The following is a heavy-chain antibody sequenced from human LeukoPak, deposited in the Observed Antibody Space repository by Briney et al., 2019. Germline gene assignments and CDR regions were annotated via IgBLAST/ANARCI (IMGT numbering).Heavy chain of an antibody. CDR3: AKDRSSSGWYYFDY. CDR1: GFTFSSYG. CDR2: ISYDGNNK. J-gene: IGHJ4*02. V-gene: IGHV3-30*18. Sequence: PGGSLRLSCAASGFTFSSYGMHWVRQAPGNGLEWVAVISYDGNNKYYVDSVKGRFTTSRDNSKNTLYLQMNSLRPEDTAVYYCAKDRSSSGWYYFDYWGQGTLVTVSS. D-gene: IGHD6-19*01.